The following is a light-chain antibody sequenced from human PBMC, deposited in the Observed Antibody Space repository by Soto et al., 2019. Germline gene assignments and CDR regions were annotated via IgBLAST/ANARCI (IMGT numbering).Light chain of an antibody. CDR3: QEYNSY. Sequence: DIQMTQSPYTLSASVGDRVTITCRASQNIDNWLAWYQQKPGKPPKLLIYRASSLETGVPSRFSVSGSGTEFTLTISNLQPDDSATYYCQEYNSYFGGGTKVEIK. CDR1: QNIDNW. CDR2: RAS. V-gene: IGKV1-5*03. J-gene: IGKJ4*01.